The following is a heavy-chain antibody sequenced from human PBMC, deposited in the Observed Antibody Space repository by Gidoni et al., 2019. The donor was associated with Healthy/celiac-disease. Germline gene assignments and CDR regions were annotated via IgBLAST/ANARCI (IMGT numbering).Heavy chain of an antibody. Sequence: QVQLQQSGPGLVNPSQTLPLPCALSRDSGSSNSAAWNWIRQSPSRGLEWLGRTYYRSKWYNDYAVSVKSRITINPDTSKNQFSLQLNSVTPEDTAVYYCARDGRSMGYFDYWGQGTLVTVSS. CDR1: RDSGSSNSAA. CDR2: TYYRSKWYN. J-gene: IGHJ4*02. CDR3: ARDGRSMGYFDY. D-gene: IGHD2-8*01. V-gene: IGHV6-1*01.